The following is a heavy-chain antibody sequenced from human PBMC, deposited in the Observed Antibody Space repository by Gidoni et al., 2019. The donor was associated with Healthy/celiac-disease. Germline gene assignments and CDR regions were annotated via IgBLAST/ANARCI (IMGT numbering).Heavy chain of an antibody. CDR3: ARVRNSIAARLFDY. CDR1: GGSISSSSYY. Sequence: QLPLQESGPGLVKPSETLSLTCTVSGGSISSSSYYWGWIRQPPGKGLEWIGSIYYSGSTYYNPSLKSRVTISVDTSKNQFSLKLSSVTAADTAVYYCARVRNSIAARLFDYWGQGTLVTVSS. J-gene: IGHJ4*02. CDR2: IYYSGST. V-gene: IGHV4-39*01. D-gene: IGHD6-6*01.